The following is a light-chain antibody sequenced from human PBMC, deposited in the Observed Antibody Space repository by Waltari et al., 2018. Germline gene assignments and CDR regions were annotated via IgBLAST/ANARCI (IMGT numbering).Light chain of an antibody. CDR3: SSYTSGSTLIV. CDR1: SRALGGYDF. Sequence: QSALAPPASVSGSPGPSITTSSTGPSRALGGYDFAPWYHQFPGQSPKLIISDVSNRPSGVSNRFSGSKSGNTASLIISGLQGEDEADYYCSSYTSGSTLIVFGTGTKVTVL. J-gene: IGLJ1*01. CDR2: DVS. V-gene: IGLV2-14*01.